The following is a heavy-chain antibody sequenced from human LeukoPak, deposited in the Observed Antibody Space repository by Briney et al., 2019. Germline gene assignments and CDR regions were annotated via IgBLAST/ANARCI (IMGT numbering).Heavy chain of an antibody. Sequence: ASVKVSCKSSGYTFTTYGITWVRQAPGQGLEWMGWISTDNGDTNYAQKLQGRVTMTTDTSTSTAYMELSSLRSEDTAVYYCAREGVAGTGLDFWGQGTLVTVSS. V-gene: IGHV1-18*01. J-gene: IGHJ4*02. CDR2: ISTDNGDT. CDR3: AREGVAGTGLDF. D-gene: IGHD6-13*01. CDR1: GYTFTTYG.